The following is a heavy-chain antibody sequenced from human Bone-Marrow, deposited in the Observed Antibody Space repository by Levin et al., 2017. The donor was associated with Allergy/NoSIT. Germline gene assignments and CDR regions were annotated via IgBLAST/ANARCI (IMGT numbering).Heavy chain of an antibody. V-gene: IGHV1-2*06. CDR2: INPNSGGT. CDR1: GYTFTGYY. J-gene: IGHJ1*01. D-gene: IGHD5-12*01. CDR3: ARMTSPDIVATIHAEYFQH. Sequence: GESLKISCKASGYTFTGYYMHWVRQAPGQGLEWVGRINPNSGGTNYAQKFQGRVTMTRDTSISTAYMELSRLRSDDTAVYYCARMTSPDIVATIHAEYFQHWGQGTLVTVSS.